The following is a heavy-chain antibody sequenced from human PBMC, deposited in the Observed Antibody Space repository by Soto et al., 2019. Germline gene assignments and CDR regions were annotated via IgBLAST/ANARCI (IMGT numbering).Heavy chain of an antibody. CDR1: GLSFHRYD. CDR2: ISYDGINT. V-gene: IGHV3-30*03. J-gene: IGHJ5*02. Sequence: PLRLSCAASGLSFHRYDMHCVRQAPCKWPEWLAIISYDGINTYYSASVRCRFTISRDNSKDTLYLQMHSLRSEDTAIYYCARISRYCSGGDCHAWGQGTQVTVSS. D-gene: IGHD2-15*01. CDR3: ARISRYCSGGDCHA.